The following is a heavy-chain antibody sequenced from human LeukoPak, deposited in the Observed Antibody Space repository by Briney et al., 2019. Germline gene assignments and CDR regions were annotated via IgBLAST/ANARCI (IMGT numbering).Heavy chain of an antibody. V-gene: IGHV3-74*03. CDR3: ARVDPKAPGDYS. Sequence: GGSLRPSCAASGFTFSSYWMHWFRQAPGKGLVWVSRINSDGSSTKYADSVKGRFTISRDNAKNTLYVQMNNLRAEDTAVYYCARVDPKAPGDYSWGRGTLVTVSS. D-gene: IGHD2-2*03. J-gene: IGHJ4*02. CDR2: INSDGSST. CDR1: GFTFSSYW.